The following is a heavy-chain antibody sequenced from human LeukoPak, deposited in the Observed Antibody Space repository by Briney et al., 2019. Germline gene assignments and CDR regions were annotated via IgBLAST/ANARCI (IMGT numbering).Heavy chain of an antibody. D-gene: IGHD3-22*01. CDR1: GGSISSSSYY. V-gene: IGHV4-39*01. J-gene: IGHJ5*02. CDR2: IYYSGST. Sequence: PSETLSLTCTVSGGSISSSSYYWGWIRQPPGKGLEWIGSIYYSGSTYHNPSLKSRVTISVDTSKNQFSLKLSSVTAADTAVYYCARHVGWTYYDSSGYGGWFDPWGQGTLVTVSS. CDR3: ARHVGWTYYDSSGYGGWFDP.